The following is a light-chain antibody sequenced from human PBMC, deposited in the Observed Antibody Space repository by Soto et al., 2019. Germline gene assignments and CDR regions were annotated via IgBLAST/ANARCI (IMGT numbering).Light chain of an antibody. CDR2: GAS. Sequence: EIVMTQSPATLSVSPGERATLSCRASQSVSSNLAWYQQKPGQAPRLLIHGASTRATGIPARFSGSGSGTDFTLTISSLEPEDFAVYYCQQRSNWPRTFGQGTKVDIK. J-gene: IGKJ1*01. CDR3: QQRSNWPRT. CDR1: QSVSSN. V-gene: IGKV3-11*01.